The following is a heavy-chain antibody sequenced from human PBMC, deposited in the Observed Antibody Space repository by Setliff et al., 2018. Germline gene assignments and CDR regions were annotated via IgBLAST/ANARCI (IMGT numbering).Heavy chain of an antibody. CDR2: ISPYSGET. V-gene: IGHV1-18*01. CDR1: GFRFTSFG. J-gene: IGHJ4*02. Sequence: ASVKVSCKTSGFRFTSFGLSWVRQAPGQGLEWMGWISPYSGETNYAQKFQDRLTVTADTSSKTTYMELRSLTSDDTAVYFCTRSRGPRVVLAADFDFWGQGTLVTVSS. D-gene: IGHD3-16*01. CDR3: TRSRGPRVVLAADFDF.